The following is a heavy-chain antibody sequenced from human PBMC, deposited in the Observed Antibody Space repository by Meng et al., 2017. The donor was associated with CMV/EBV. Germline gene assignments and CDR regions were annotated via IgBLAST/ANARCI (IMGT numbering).Heavy chain of an antibody. V-gene: IGHV1-8*01. CDR3: ARGNIVVVPAAIGWFDP. CDR1: GYTFTRYD. J-gene: IGHJ5*02. Sequence: SVPVSCQASGYTFTRYDINWVRQATGQGLEWMGWMNPNSGNTGYAQKFHGRVTMTRNTSISTAYMELGSLRSEDTAVYYCARGNIVVVPAAIGWFDPWGQGTLVTVSS. D-gene: IGHD2-2*01. CDR2: MNPNSGNT.